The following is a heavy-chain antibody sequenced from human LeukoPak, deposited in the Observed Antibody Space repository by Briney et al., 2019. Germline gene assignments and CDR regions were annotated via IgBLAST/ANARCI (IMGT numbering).Heavy chain of an antibody. V-gene: IGHV1-3*01. D-gene: IGHD1-26*01. J-gene: IGHJ4*02. CDR2: ISAGNGNT. CDR1: GYTFTSYA. CDR3: ARDSGSGNNDY. Sequence: ASVKVSCKASGYTFTSYAIHWVRQAPGQRLEWMGWISAGNGNTKYSQNFQGRDTFISNTSATTAFMELSSLRSEDAAVYYCARDSGSGNNDYWGQGTLVTVSS.